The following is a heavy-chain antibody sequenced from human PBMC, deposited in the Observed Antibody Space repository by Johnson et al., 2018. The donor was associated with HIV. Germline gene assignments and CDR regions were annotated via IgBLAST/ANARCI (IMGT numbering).Heavy chain of an antibody. CDR3: ARAGPVVLKAFDI. CDR2: ISYDGSNK. V-gene: IGHV3-30*04. CDR1: GFTFSSYA. Sequence: QVQLVESGGGVVQPGRSLRLSCAASGFTFSSYAMHWVRQAPGKGLEWVAVISYDGSNKYYADSVKGRFTISRDNSKNTLYLQMNSLRAEDTAVYYCARAGPVVLKAFDIWGQGTMVTVSS. J-gene: IGHJ3*02.